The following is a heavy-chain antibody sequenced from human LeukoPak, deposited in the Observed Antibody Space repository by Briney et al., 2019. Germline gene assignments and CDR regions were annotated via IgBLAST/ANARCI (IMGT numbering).Heavy chain of an antibody. CDR2: ISRSSSTI. J-gene: IGHJ4*02. V-gene: IGHV3-48*02. CDR1: GFTFSSYW. CDR3: ARGFGSGTVFDY. Sequence: GGSLILSCAASGFTFSSYWMNWVRQAPGKGLEWVSYISRSSSTIYYADSVKGRFTISRDSAQNSLYLQMNSLRDEDTAVYYCARGFGSGTVFDYWGQGTLVTVSS. D-gene: IGHD3-10*01.